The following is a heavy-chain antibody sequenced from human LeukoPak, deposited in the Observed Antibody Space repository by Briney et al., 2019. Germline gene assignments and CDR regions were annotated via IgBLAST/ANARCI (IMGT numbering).Heavy chain of an antibody. J-gene: IGHJ2*01. Sequence: GGSLRLSCTASGFTFSSYWMHWVRQAPGKGLVWVSLISGDGSTTIYADSVKGRFTISRDNAKNTLFLQMNSLRAEDTAVYYCAKRSKGGDSTGYYYYFGLWGRGTLVTVSS. V-gene: IGHV3-74*01. CDR3: AKRSKGGDSTGYYYYFGL. D-gene: IGHD3-22*01. CDR1: GFTFSSYW. CDR2: ISGDGSTT.